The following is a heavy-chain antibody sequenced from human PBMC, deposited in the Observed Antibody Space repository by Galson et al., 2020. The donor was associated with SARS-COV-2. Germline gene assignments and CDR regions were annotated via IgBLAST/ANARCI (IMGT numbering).Heavy chain of an antibody. J-gene: IGHJ4*02. CDR1: GYTFTGYY. Sequence: ASVKVSCKASGYTFTGYYMHWVRQAPGQGLEWMGWINPNSGGTNYAQKFQGWVTMTRDTSISTAYMELSRLRSDDTAVYYCARLSHRLRFLEWSPPGYFDYWGQGTLVTVSS. CDR3: ARLSHRLRFLEWSPPGYFDY. CDR2: INPNSGGT. D-gene: IGHD3-3*01. V-gene: IGHV1-2*04.